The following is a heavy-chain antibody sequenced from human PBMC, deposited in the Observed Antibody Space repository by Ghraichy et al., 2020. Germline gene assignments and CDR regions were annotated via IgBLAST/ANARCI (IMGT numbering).Heavy chain of an antibody. D-gene: IGHD1-26*01. CDR2: IKQDGSEK. Sequence: LTLTCAASGFTFRTYWMSWVRQAPGKGLEWVANIKQDGSEKYYVDSVRGRFTISRDNAKNSLYLQMNSLRAEDTAGYYCARDVVLSGSYSTAFNIGGQGTMVTVSS. V-gene: IGHV3-7*01. CDR1: GFTFRTYW. J-gene: IGHJ3*02. CDR3: ARDVVLSGSYSTAFNI.